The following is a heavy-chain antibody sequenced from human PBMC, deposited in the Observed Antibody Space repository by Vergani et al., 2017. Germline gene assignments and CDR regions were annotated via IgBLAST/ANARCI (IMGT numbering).Heavy chain of an antibody. Sequence: QVQLVESGGGVVQPGRSLRLSCAASGFTFSSYGMHWVRQAPGKGLEWVAVISYDGSNKYYADSVKGRFTISRDNSKNTLYLQMNSLRAEDTAVYYCARTLIRIRDAFDIWGQGTMVTVSS. D-gene: IGHD3-16*01. CDR1: GFTFSSYG. CDR3: ARTLIRIRDAFDI. CDR2: ISYDGSNK. J-gene: IGHJ3*02. V-gene: IGHV3-30*03.